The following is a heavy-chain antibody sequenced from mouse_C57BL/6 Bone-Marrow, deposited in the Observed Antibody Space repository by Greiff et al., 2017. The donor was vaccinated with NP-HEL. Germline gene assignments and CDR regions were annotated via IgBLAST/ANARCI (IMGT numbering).Heavy chain of an antibody. CDR2: IYPGSGST. J-gene: IGHJ1*03. Sequence: VQLQQPGAELVKPGASVKMSCKASGYTFTSYWITWVKQRPGQGLEWIGDIYPGSGSTNYNEKLKSKATLTVDTSSSTAYMQLSSLTSEDSAVYYCARAYYYGSPLWYFDVWGTGTTVTVSS. CDR3: ARAYYYGSPLWYFDV. D-gene: IGHD1-1*01. CDR1: GYTFTSYW. V-gene: IGHV1-55*01.